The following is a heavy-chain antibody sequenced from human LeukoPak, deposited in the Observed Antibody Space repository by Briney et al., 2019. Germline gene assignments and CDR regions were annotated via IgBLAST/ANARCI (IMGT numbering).Heavy chain of an antibody. D-gene: IGHD3-22*01. J-gene: IGHJ4*02. CDR1: GGTFSSYA. CDR3: ARVIPGGYYAY. Sequence: ASVKVSCKAAGGTFSSYAISWVRQAPGQGLEWMGGIIPIFGTANYAQKFQGRVTITADKSTSTAYMELSSLRSEDTAVYYCARVIPGGYYAYWGQGTLVTVSS. V-gene: IGHV1-69*06. CDR2: IIPIFGTA.